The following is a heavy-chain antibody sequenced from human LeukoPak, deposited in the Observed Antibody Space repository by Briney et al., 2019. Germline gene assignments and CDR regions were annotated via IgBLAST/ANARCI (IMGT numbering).Heavy chain of an antibody. CDR3: AIWDVVVVPAASDY. CDR1: GFTFSSYA. Sequence: PGGSLRLSCAASGFTFSSYARSWVRQAPGKGLEWVSAISGSGGSTYYADSVKGRFTISRDNSKNTLYLQMNSLRAEDTAVYYCAIWDVVVVPAASDYWGQGTLVTVSS. J-gene: IGHJ4*02. D-gene: IGHD2-2*01. CDR2: ISGSGGST. V-gene: IGHV3-23*01.